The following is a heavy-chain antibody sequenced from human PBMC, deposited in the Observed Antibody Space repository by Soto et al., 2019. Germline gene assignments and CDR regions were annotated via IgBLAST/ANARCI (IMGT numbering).Heavy chain of an antibody. J-gene: IGHJ4*02. CDR2: IYYSGST. Sequence: SETLSLTCTVSGGSISSSSYYWGWIRQPPGKGLEWIGSIYYSGSTYYNPSLKSRVTISVDTSKNQFSLKVTSLTAEDTAVYYCARHRDTSSRYLLPDYWGQGILVTVSS. V-gene: IGHV4-39*01. CDR1: GGSISSSSYY. CDR3: ARHRDTSSRYLLPDY. D-gene: IGHD6-13*01.